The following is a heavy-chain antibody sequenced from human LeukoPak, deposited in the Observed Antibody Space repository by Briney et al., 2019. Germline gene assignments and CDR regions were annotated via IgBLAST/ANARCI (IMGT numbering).Heavy chain of an antibody. CDR2: IIPILGIA. D-gene: IGHD1-26*01. V-gene: IGHV1-69*04. Sequence: SVKVSCKASGGTFSSYAISWVRQAPGQGLEWMGRIIPILGIANYAQKFQGRVTITADKSTSTAYMELSSLRSEDTAVYCCARDARIGSYFKSTPYWYFDLWGRGTLVTVSS. CDR3: ARDARIGSYFKSTPYWYFDL. CDR1: GGTFSSYA. J-gene: IGHJ2*01.